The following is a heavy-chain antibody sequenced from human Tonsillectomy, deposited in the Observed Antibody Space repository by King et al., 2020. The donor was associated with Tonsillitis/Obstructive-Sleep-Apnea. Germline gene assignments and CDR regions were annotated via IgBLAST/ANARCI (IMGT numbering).Heavy chain of an antibody. CDR2: ISGRGGST. Sequence: VQLVESGGGLVQPGGSLRLSCAASGFTFSSYAMSWVRQAPGKGLEWVSAISGRGGSTYYPDSVKGRFTISRDNSKNTLYLQMNSLRAEGTAVYYRAKVGSGSYVCSWYYGMDFWGQGTTVTVSS. D-gene: IGHD1-26*01. CDR1: GFTFSSYA. J-gene: IGHJ6*02. V-gene: IGHV3-23*04. CDR3: AKVGSGSYVCSWYYGMDF.